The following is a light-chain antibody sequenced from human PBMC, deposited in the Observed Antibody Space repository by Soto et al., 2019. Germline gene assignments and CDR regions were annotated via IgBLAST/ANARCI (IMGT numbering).Light chain of an antibody. CDR1: QSIRSNY. V-gene: IGKV3-20*01. J-gene: IGKJ1*01. Sequence: ETVLTQSPGTLSLSPGERATLSCRASQSIRSNYLAWYRQTPGQAPRLLIYGASNRATGIPDRFSGSGSGTDFTIIISRLEPEDFALYYCQQYGSSPRTFGQGTKVEIK. CDR3: QQYGSSPRT. CDR2: GAS.